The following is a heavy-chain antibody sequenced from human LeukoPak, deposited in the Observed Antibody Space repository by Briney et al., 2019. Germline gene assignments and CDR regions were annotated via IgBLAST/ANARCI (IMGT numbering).Heavy chain of an antibody. D-gene: IGHD3-22*01. Sequence: SETLSLTCAVYGGSFSGYYWSWIRQPPGKGLEWIGEINHSGSTNYNPSLKGRVTISVDTSKNQFSLKLSSVTAADTAVYYCARVVVIIHFFDYWGQGTLVTVSS. V-gene: IGHV4-34*01. CDR2: INHSGST. J-gene: IGHJ4*02. CDR1: GGSFSGYY. CDR3: ARVVVIIHFFDY.